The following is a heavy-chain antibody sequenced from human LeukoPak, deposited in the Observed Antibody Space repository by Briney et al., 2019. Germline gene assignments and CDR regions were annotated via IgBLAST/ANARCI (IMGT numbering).Heavy chain of an antibody. J-gene: IGHJ6*03. CDR3: AREIKQEDTAMVTVYYYYYMDV. CDR1: GFTFSDYY. D-gene: IGHD5-18*01. Sequence: GGSLRLSCAASGFTFSDYYMSWIRQAPGKGLEWVSYISGSGSTIYYADSVKGRFTISRDNAKNSLYLQMNSLRAEDTAVYYCAREIKQEDTAMVTVYYYYYMDVWGKGTTVTISS. V-gene: IGHV3-11*04. CDR2: ISGSGSTI.